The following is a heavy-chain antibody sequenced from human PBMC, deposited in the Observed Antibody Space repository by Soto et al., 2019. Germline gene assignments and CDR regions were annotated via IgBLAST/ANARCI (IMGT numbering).Heavy chain of an antibody. V-gene: IGHV3-33*01. D-gene: IGHD4-17*01. CDR1: GFTFSSYG. CDR3: ARGAYGDYYYYGMDV. CDR2: IWYDGSNK. Sequence: QVQLVESGGGVVQPGRSLRLSCAASGFTFSSYGMHWVRQAPGKGLEWVAVIWYDGSNKYYADSVKGRFTISRDNSKNTLYLQMNSLRAEDTAVYYCARGAYGDYYYYGMDVWGQGTTVTVS. J-gene: IGHJ6*02.